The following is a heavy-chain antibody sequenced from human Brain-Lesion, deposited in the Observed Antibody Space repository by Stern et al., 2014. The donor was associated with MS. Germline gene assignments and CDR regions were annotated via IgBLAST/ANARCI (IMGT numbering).Heavy chain of an antibody. CDR3: AGEEDIRYCSGGSCTGNWFDP. CDR2: IYYSGNT. D-gene: IGHD2-15*01. CDR1: GGSVSSTSYA. J-gene: IGHJ5*02. Sequence: VQLVQSGPGLVKPSETLSLTCTVAGGSVSSTSYAWAWIRQPPGKGLEWIGTIYYSGNTYYSPSLHSRLTITLDTSKNQFSLQLRSVTAADTAVYYCAGEEDIRYCSGGSCTGNWFDPWGQGTLVTVSS. V-gene: IGHV4-39*01.